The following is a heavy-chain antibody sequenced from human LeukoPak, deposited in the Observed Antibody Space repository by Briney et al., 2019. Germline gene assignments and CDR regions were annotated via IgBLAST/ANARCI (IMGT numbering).Heavy chain of an antibody. Sequence: NPGGSLRLSCAASGFTFSSYSMNWVRQAPGKGLEWVSSISSSSSYIYCADSVKGRFTISRGNAKNSLYLQMNSLRAEDTAVYYCARDGWYSSGWQNDAFDIWGQGTMVTVSS. D-gene: IGHD6-19*01. J-gene: IGHJ3*02. V-gene: IGHV3-21*01. CDR3: ARDGWYSSGWQNDAFDI. CDR1: GFTFSSYS. CDR2: ISSSSSYI.